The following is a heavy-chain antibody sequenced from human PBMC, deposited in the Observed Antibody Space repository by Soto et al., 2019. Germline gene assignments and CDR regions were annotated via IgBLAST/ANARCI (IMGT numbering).Heavy chain of an antibody. CDR3: AKDSPPLSTMIADVDFDY. CDR1: GFTFSSYA. V-gene: IGHV3-23*01. D-gene: IGHD3-22*01. Sequence: GGSLRLSCAASGFTFSSYAMSWVRQAPGKGLEWVSAISGSGGSTYYADSVKGRFTISRDNSKNTLYLQMNSLRAEDTAVYYCAKDSPPLSTMIADVDFDYWGQGTLVTVSS. CDR2: ISGSGGST. J-gene: IGHJ4*02.